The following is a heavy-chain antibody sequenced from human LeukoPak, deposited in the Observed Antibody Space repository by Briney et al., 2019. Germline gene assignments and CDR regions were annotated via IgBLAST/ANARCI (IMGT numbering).Heavy chain of an antibody. J-gene: IGHJ4*02. V-gene: IGHV4-38-2*02. CDR3: ARGRSIAVAGALFDY. CDR2: IYHSGST. D-gene: IGHD6-19*01. Sequence: PSETLSLTCTVSGYSISSSYYCGWIRQPPGKGLEWIGSIYHSGSTYYNPSLKSRVTISVDSSKNQFSLKLSSVTAADTAVYYCARGRSIAVAGALFDYWGQGTLVTVSS. CDR1: GYSISSSYY.